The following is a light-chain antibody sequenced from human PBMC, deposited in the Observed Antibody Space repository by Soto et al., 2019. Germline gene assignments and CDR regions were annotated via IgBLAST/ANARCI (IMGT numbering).Light chain of an antibody. CDR3: SSYAGSSNV. V-gene: IGLV2-8*02. J-gene: IGLJ1*01. CDR2: EVN. Sequence: QFVLAQPPSASRCPGQSVAISCTGTSSDVCGYNYVSWYQQHPGKAPKLMIYEVNKRPSGVPDRFSGSKSGNTASLTVSGLQAEDEADYYCSSYAGSSNVFGTGTKVTVL. CDR1: SSDVCGYNY.